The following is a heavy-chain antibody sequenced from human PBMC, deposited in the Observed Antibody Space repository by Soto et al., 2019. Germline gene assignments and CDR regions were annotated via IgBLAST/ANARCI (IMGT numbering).Heavy chain of an antibody. J-gene: IGHJ6*01. CDR2: ISSDGSNK. Sequence: QVQLVESGGGVVQPGRSLRLSCAASGFTFSSYGMHWVRQAPGKGLDWVAVISSDGSNKYYADSVKGRFTISRDNSKNTLYLQMNSLRAEDTAVYYCAKKDSSSSGYYGMDVW. CDR3: AKKDSSSSGYYGMDV. D-gene: IGHD6-6*01. CDR1: GFTFSSYG. V-gene: IGHV3-30*18.